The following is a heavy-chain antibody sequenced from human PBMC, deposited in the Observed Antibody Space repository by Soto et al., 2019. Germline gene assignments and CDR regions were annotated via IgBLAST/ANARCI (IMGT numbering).Heavy chain of an antibody. J-gene: IGHJ6*02. CDR3: ARSSSWYYYYYGMDV. Sequence: PGESLKISCKGSGYSFTSYWISWVRQMPGKGLEWMGRIDPSDSYTNYSPSFQGHVTISADKSISTAYLQWSSLKASDTAMYYCARSSSWYYYYYGMDVWGQGTTVTSP. CDR2: IDPSDSYT. D-gene: IGHD6-13*01. CDR1: GYSFTSYW. V-gene: IGHV5-10-1*01.